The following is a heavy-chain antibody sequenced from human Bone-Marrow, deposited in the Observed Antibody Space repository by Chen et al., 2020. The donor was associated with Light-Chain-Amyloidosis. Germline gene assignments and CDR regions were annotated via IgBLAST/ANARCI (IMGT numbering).Heavy chain of an antibody. CDR2: ISWNSGII. CDR1: GFTFDDFA. CDR3: VKSFAPHWYYMDV. D-gene: IGHD1-1*01. V-gene: IGHV3-9*01. J-gene: IGHJ6*03. Sequence: EAQLVESGGGLVQPGRSLRLSCAASGFTFDDFAMHWVRQAPGTGLECGSGISWNSGIIGYAELARGRFNISRDNAKNSLDLQMNSLRPEDTALYYCVKSFAPHWYYMDVWGKGTSATVSS.